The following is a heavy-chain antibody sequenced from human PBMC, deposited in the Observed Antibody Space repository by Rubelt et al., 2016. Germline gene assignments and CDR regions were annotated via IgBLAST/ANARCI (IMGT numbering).Heavy chain of an antibody. CDR3: ARDHPTAMVSFYFDY. J-gene: IGHJ4*02. D-gene: IGHD5-18*01. CDR1: GFTFSSCG. Sequence: GGGVVQPGRSLRLSCAASGFTFSSCGMHWVRQAPGKGLEWVAVIWYDGSNKYYADSVKGRFTISGDNSKNTLYLQMNSLRAEDTAVYYCARDHPTAMVSFYFDYWGQGTLVTVSS. CDR2: IWYDGSNK. V-gene: IGHV3-33*01.